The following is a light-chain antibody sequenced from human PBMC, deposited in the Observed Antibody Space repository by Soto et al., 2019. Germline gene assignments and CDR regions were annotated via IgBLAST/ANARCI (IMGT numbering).Light chain of an antibody. CDR1: QSISSW. CDR3: QQYDSYPLT. Sequence: DIQMTQSPSTLSASVGDRVTITCRASQSISSWLAWYQQKPGKAPNRLIYKASSLESGVPSRFSGSGSGTEFTLTVSSLQPDEFATYYCQQYDSYPLTFGGGTKVEIK. J-gene: IGKJ4*01. CDR2: KAS. V-gene: IGKV1-5*03.